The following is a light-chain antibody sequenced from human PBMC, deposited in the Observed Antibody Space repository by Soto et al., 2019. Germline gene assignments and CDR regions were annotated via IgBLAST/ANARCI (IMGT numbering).Light chain of an antibody. V-gene: IGKV3-20*01. CDR3: QHYDSSPPKYT. CDR2: GAS. CDR1: QTISSSY. J-gene: IGKJ2*01. Sequence: EIVLTQSPGTPSLSPGERATLSCRASQTISSSYLAWYQQKPGQAPRLLIFGASSRATDIPDRFSGSGSGTDFTLTISRLQPEDFAVYYCQHYDSSPPKYTFGQGTKLEIK.